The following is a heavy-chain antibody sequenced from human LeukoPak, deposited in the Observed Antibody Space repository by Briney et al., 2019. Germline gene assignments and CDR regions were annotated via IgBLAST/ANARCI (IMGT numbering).Heavy chain of an antibody. Sequence: GGSLRLSCAASGFTFSDYFMSWVRQAPGKGLEWVSYISSSSSTIYYADSVKGRFTISRDNAKNSLYLQMNSLRDEDTAVYYCARDQAPTTVTPNDAFDIWGQGTMVTVSS. CDR1: GFTFSDYF. CDR3: ARDQAPTTVTPNDAFDI. CDR2: ISSSSSTI. J-gene: IGHJ3*02. D-gene: IGHD4-17*01. V-gene: IGHV3-48*02.